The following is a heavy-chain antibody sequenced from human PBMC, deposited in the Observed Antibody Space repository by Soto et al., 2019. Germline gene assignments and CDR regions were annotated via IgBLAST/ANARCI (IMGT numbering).Heavy chain of an antibody. Sequence: QAPLVQSGAEVKKSGASVRVSCKASGYTLTNYGVTWVRQAPEQGLEWLGRVTPYKADTNSAQNLQGRVTMATDTSTNTAYLELRSLRSDDTAVYFCATDGPSNSGNLYAFDIWGQGTMVTVSA. CDR2: VTPYKADT. J-gene: IGHJ3*02. D-gene: IGHD5-12*01. V-gene: IGHV1-18*04. CDR3: ATDGPSNSGNLYAFDI. CDR1: GYTLTNYG.